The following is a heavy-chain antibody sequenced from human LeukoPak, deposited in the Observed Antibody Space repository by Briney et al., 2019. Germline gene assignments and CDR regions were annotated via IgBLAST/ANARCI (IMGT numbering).Heavy chain of an antibody. CDR1: GGSFSGYY. J-gene: IGHJ6*03. D-gene: IGHD6-13*01. Sequence: KPSETLSLTCAVYGGSFSGYYWSWIRQPPGKGLEWIGEINHSGSTNYNPSLKSRVTISVDTSKKQFSLKLSSVTAADTAVYYCARGGYSSSDRKGYYYYYYMDVWGKGTTVTVSS. V-gene: IGHV4-34*01. CDR3: ARGGYSSSDRKGYYYYYYMDV. CDR2: INHSGST.